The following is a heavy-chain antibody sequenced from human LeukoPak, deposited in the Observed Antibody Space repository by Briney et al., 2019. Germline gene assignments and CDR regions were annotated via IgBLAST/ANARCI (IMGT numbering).Heavy chain of an antibody. V-gene: IGHV3-9*01. CDR2: ITWNSGDI. CDR3: AKAFSSTWYWYFDL. D-gene: IGHD6-13*01. J-gene: IGHJ2*01. Sequence: GGSLRLSCAASGFSFDDYAMHWVRQAPGKGLEWVSGITWNSGDIDYADSVKGRFIISRDNAKDSLFLQMNSLRPEDTALYYCAKAFSSTWYWYFDLWGRGTLVTVSS. CDR1: GFSFDDYA.